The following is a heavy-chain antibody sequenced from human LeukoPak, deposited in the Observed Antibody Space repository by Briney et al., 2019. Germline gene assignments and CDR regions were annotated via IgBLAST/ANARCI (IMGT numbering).Heavy chain of an antibody. Sequence: GESLKVSCNGSGYSFTSYWIGWVRQMPGKGLEWRGIIYPGDSDTRYSPSFQDQVTISADKSISTAYLRWSSLKASDTAMYYCARHRAIGVRGVPWVGPNWFDPWGQGTLVTVSS. V-gene: IGHV5-51*01. CDR3: ARHRAIGVRGVPWVGPNWFDP. D-gene: IGHD3-10*01. J-gene: IGHJ5*02. CDR2: IYPGDSDT. CDR1: GYSFTSYW.